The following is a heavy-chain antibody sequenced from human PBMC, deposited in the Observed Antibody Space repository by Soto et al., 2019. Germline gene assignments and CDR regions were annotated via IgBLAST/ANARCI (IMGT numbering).Heavy chain of an antibody. V-gene: IGHV3-7*01. CDR2: INPDGSKK. Sequence: VSLRLSCAASGFSFTSFWMDWVHPAPGKGLEWVANINPDGSKKQYVDSVKGRFTISRDNARNSLYLQMSSLTAEDSALYYCSRSLDSWGQGTRVTVSS. CDR3: SRSLDS. CDR1: GFSFTSFW. J-gene: IGHJ4*02.